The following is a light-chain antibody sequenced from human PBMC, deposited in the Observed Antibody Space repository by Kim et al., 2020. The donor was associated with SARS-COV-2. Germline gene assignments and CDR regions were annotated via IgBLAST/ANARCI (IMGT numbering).Light chain of an antibody. J-gene: IGKJ2*01. V-gene: IGKV3-11*01. Sequence: EIVLTQSPATLSLSPGERATLSCRASQSVSSYLAWYQQKPGQAPRLLIYDASNRATGIPARFSGSGSGTDFTLTISSLEPEDFVVYYCQQRSNWPPVYTFGQGTKLEI. CDR1: QSVSSY. CDR3: QQRSNWPPVYT. CDR2: DAS.